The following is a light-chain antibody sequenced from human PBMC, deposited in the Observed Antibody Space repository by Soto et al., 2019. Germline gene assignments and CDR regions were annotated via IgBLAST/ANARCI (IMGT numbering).Light chain of an antibody. V-gene: IGKV1-33*01. J-gene: IGKJ4*01. CDR3: QQHDAFPLT. Sequence: DIQMAQSPSSLSASVGDRVTITCQASQDIKTYLNWFQQKPGRAPKLLISDTSILETGVPSRFSGSGSGTHFSFTITSLQPEDVATYYCQQHDAFPLTFGGGTKVEIE. CDR1: QDIKTY. CDR2: DTS.